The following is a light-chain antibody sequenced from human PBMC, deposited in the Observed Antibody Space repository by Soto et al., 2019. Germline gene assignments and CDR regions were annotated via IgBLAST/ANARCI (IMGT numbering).Light chain of an antibody. CDR1: QRLSSSC. J-gene: IGKJ1*01. Sequence: TLTLSPGESASLSCRASQRLSSSCLAWYQQKPGKAPRLLIYGASSRATGIPDRFSGSGSGTEFTLTISRLEPDDFAVYYCQHYDTSPDTFGQGTKVDIK. V-gene: IGKV3-20*01. CDR3: QHYDTSPDT. CDR2: GAS.